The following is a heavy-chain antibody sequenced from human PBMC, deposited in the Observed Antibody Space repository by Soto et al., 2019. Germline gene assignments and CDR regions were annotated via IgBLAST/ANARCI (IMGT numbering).Heavy chain of an antibody. Sequence: SETLSLTCTVSGGSFSSGGYYWTWIRLHPGKGLEWIGHISHSGSAYYSPSLKSRVTISVDTSKNQFSLRLSSVTAADTAVYYCSRDIPGRGYFDYWGQGALVTVSS. V-gene: IGHV4-31*03. CDR2: ISHSGSA. CDR3: SRDIPGRGYFDY. CDR1: GGSFSSGGYY. J-gene: IGHJ4*02.